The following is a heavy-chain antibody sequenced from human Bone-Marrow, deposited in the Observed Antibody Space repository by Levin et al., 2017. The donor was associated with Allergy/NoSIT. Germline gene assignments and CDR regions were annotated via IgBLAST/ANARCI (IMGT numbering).Heavy chain of an antibody. CDR1: GGSVGSGSYY. Sequence: SETLSLTCTVSGGSVGSGSYYWNWIRQFPGKELQWIGYINYSGSTIYNPSLNSRVNISFDTSKSQFFLRLSSVTAADTAVYYCARDEIGYKFPHHYYYGLDVWGQGTTVTVSS. J-gene: IGHJ6*02. CDR2: INYSGST. V-gene: IGHV4-61*01. D-gene: IGHD5-24*01. CDR3: ARDEIGYKFPHHYYYGLDV.